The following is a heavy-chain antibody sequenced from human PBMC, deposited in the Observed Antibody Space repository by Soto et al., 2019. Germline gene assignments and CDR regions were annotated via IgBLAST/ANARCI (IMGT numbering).Heavy chain of an antibody. D-gene: IGHD3-10*01. CDR3: ARDLGTMVRGLNESTDY. V-gene: IGHV1-3*01. CDR1: GYTFTSYA. CDR2: INAGNGNT. Sequence: ASVKVSCKASGYTFTSYAMHWVCQAPGQRLEWIGWINAGNGNTKYSQKFQGRVTITRDTSASTAYMELSSLRSEDTAVYYCARDLGTMVRGLNESTDYWGQGTLVTVSS. J-gene: IGHJ4*02.